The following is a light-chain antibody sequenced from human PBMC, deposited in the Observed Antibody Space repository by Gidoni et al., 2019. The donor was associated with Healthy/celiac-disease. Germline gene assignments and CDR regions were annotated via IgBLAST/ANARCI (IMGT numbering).Light chain of an antibody. Sequence: EIVMTQSPATLSVSPGARATLSCRASQSVSSNLAWYQQKPGQAPRLRIYGAATRATGIPALIIGGGAGREFSLTISSMQSEDFAVYYCQQYNNWPPWTFGQXTKVEIK. V-gene: IGKV3-15*01. J-gene: IGKJ1*01. CDR3: QQYNNWPPWT. CDR2: GAA. CDR1: QSVSSN.